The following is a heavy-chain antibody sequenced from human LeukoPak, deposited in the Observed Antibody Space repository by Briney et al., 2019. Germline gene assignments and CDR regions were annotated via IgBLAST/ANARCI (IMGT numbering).Heavy chain of an antibody. D-gene: IGHD4-11*01. J-gene: IGHJ6*02. Sequence: GGSLRLSCAASGFTFSSYTMHWVRQAPGKGLEWVAVISYDGSNKYYADSVKGRFTISRDNSKNTLYLQMNSLRAEDTAVYYCARGLQYYDYGMDVCGQGTS. V-gene: IGHV3-30-3*01. CDR1: GFTFSSYT. CDR3: ARGLQYYDYGMDV. CDR2: ISYDGSNK.